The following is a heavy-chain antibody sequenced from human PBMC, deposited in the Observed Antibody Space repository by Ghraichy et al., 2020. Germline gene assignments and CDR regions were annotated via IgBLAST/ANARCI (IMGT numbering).Heavy chain of an antibody. V-gene: IGHV3-23*01. CDR2: ISGSGGDT. Sequence: GGSLRLSCAASGFTFSSYVMSWVRQAPRKGLEWVSGISGSGGDTYYADSVKGRFTISRDNSKITLYLQMNSLKAEDTAVYYCAKGIAAGTTTISYYYNGMDVWGQGTTVTVSS. CDR1: GFTFSSYV. D-gene: IGHD6-13*01. CDR3: AKGIAAGTTTISYYYNGMDV. J-gene: IGHJ6*02.